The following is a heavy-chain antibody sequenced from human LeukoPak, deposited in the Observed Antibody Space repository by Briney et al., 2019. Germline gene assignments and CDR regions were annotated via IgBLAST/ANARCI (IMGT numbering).Heavy chain of an antibody. V-gene: IGHV4-34*01. CDR3: ARKSGGYGSFDY. CDR1: GGSFSGYY. D-gene: IGHD5-18*01. CDR2: INHSGST. J-gene: IGHJ4*02. Sequence: SETLSLTCAVYGGSFSGYYWSWIRQPPGKGLEWIGEINHSGSTNYNPSLKSRVTISVDTSKNQFSLKLSSVTAADTAVYYCARKSGGYGSFDYWGQGTLVTVSS.